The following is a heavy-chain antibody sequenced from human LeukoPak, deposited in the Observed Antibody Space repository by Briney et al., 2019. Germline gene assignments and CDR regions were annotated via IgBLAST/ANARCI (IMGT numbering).Heavy chain of an antibody. CDR1: GDSFTSVTDY. D-gene: IGHD2-2*01. Sequence: PSETLSLTCTVSGDSFTSVTDYWALIRQPPGKGLEWIASGDYSGGTYYNPSLESRVAISADMSKNQISLKLTSVTGADTAVYYCARDSKLLLFWGQGTLVTVSS. J-gene: IGHJ4*02. CDR3: ARDSKLLLF. CDR2: GDYSGGT. V-gene: IGHV4-39*07.